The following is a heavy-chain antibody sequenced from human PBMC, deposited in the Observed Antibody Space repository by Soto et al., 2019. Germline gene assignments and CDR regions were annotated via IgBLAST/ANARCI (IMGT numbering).Heavy chain of an antibody. Sequence: GGSLRLSCAASGFTVSSNYMSWVRQAPGKGLEWVSVIYSGGSTYYADSVKGRFTISRDNSKNTLYLQMNSLRAEDTAVYYCARAWHEGGYYATQGYGIDYWGQGTLVTVSS. J-gene: IGHJ4*02. CDR2: IYSGGST. CDR3: ARAWHEGGYYATQGYGIDY. V-gene: IGHV3-53*01. CDR1: GFTVSSNY. D-gene: IGHD3-22*01.